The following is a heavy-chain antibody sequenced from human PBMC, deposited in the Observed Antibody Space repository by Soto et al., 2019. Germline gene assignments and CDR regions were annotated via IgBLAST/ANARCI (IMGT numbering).Heavy chain of an antibody. J-gene: IGHJ3*02. V-gene: IGHV4-39*01. CDR3: ARGAPGLPAAKLSGAFDI. CDR2: IYYRGNA. D-gene: IGHD2-2*01. Sequence: SETLSLTCSVSDDSINSDKYYWGWIRQPPGKGLEWIGSIYYRGNAYYNPSLQSRVTISLDTSKNQFSLKLSSVTAADTAVYYCARGAPGLPAAKLSGAFDIWGQGTMVTVSS. CDR1: DDSINSDKYY.